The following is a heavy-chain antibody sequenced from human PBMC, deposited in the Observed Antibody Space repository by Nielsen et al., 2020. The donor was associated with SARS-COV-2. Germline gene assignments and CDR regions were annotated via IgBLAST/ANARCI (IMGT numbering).Heavy chain of an antibody. V-gene: IGHV3-30*03. D-gene: IGHD3-10*01. J-gene: IGHJ6*02. Sequence: GESLKISCAASGFTFSSSGTHWVRQAPGKGLDWEAVISYDGSNKYYADSVMGRFTISRDNSKNTLYLQMNSLRAEDTAVYYCAAYYASGSNSSGNSNNYYYGKDDWGQGTTVTVSS. CDR1: GFTFSSSG. CDR2: ISYDGSNK. CDR3: AAYYASGSNSSGNSNNYYYGKDD.